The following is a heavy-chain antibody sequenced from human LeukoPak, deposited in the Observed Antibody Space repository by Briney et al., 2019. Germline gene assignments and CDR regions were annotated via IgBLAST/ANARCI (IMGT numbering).Heavy chain of an antibody. CDR1: GGSISSYY. Sequence: AETLSLTCIISGGSISSYYWSWIRQPSGKGLEWIGYIYYSGSTEYNPSLESRVTISVDTSLNQFSPKLSSVTAADTAVYYCARGGWLKSFNYNFDYWGQGTLVTVSS. V-gene: IGHV4-59*01. D-gene: IGHD5-24*01. CDR3: ARGGWLKSFNYNFDY. J-gene: IGHJ4*02. CDR2: IYYSGST.